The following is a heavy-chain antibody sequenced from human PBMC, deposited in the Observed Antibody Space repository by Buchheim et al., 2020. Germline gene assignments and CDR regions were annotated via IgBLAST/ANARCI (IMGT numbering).Heavy chain of an antibody. J-gene: IGHJ4*02. CDR1: GFTFTNAW. CDR3: TIMTIVRVIVVVPPTVDY. Sequence: EVQLVESGGGLVKPGGSLRLSCAASGFTFTNAWMNWVRQAPGKGLEWVGRIRSKTDGGTTEYVAPVKGSFTISRDDSKNTLYLQMNSLKTEDTAVYYCTIMTIVRVIVVVPPTVDYWGQGTL. CDR2: IRSKTDGGTT. V-gene: IGHV3-15*07. D-gene: IGHD3-22*01.